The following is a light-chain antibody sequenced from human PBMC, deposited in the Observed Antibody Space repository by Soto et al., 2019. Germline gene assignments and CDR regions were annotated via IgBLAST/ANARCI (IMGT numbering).Light chain of an antibody. V-gene: IGKV3-11*01. CDR3: HQRSKWPQT. CDR2: DAS. CDR1: QSVTTH. J-gene: IGKJ1*01. Sequence: DIVVTQYPATLSLSPGERATLTCRASQSVTTHLAWYQHNRGQAPRLVIYDASTSATGIPPRFSGSGSGTDFTLTISSLEPDDSAGYYCHQRSKWPQTFGQGTKVEIK.